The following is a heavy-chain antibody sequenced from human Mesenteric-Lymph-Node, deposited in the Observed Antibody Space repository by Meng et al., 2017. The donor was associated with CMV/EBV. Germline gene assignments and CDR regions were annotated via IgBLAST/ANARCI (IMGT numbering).Heavy chain of an antibody. CDR3: ARPHYYGSGSSPWFDP. D-gene: IGHD3-10*01. Sequence: QLQLQESDPGLVKPSETLSLTCTVSCGSISSSSYYWGWIRQPPGKGLEWIGSIYYSGSTYYNPSLKSRVTISVDTSKNQFSLKLSSVTAADTAVYYCARPHYYGSGSSPWFDPWGQGTLVTVSS. J-gene: IGHJ5*02. CDR1: CGSISSSSYY. CDR2: IYYSGST. V-gene: IGHV4-39*01.